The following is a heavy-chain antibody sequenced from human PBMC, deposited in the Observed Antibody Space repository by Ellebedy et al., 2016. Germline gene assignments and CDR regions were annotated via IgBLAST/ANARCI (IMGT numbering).Heavy chain of an antibody. J-gene: IGHJ5*01. Sequence: SETLSLTCAVYGGSFSGYYWSWIRQPPGKGLEWIGEINHSGSTNYNPSLKSRVTISVDTSKNQFSLKLSSVTAADTAVYYCARGRFWVDSWGQGTLVTVSS. CDR1: GGSFSGYY. CDR2: INHSGST. V-gene: IGHV4-34*01. CDR3: ARGRFWVDS.